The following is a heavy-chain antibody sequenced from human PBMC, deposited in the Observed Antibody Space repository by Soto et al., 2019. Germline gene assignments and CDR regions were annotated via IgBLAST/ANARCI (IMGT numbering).Heavy chain of an antibody. D-gene: IGHD7-27*01. CDR2: IYYSGST. J-gene: IGHJ4*02. CDR1: GGSISSYY. V-gene: IGHV4-59*08. Sequence: PSETLSLTCTVSGGSISSYYWSWIRQRPGKGLEWIGYIYYSGSTNYNPSLKSRVTISVDTSKNQFSLQLSSVSAADTAVYYCARGPSGDKVDYWGQGTLVTVSS. CDR3: ARGPSGDKVDY.